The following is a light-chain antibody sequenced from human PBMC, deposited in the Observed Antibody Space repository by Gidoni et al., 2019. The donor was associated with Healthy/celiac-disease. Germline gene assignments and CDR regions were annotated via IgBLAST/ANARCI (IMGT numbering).Light chain of an antibody. V-gene: IGKV3-15*01. CDR3: QQYNNWPKT. CDR1: QSVSSN. CDR2: GAS. J-gene: IGKJ1*01. Sequence: EIVMLQSPATLSVSPGERATLSCRASQSVSSNLAWYQQKPGQAPRRPIYGASTRATGIPARFSGSGSGTEFTLTISSLQSEDFAVYYCQQYNNWPKTFGHGTKVEIK.